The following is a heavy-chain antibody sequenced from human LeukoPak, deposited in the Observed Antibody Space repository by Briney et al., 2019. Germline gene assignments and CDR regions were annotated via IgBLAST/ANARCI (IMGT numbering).Heavy chain of an antibody. CDR3: ARCSSSGWYGWFDP. D-gene: IGHD6-19*01. J-gene: IGHJ5*02. CDR2: MNPNSGNT. V-gene: IGHV1-8*01. CDR1: GYTFSSYD. Sequence: GASVKVSCKASGYTFSSYDINWVRQATGQGLEWMGWMNPNSGNTGYAQKFQGRVTMTRNTSISTAYMELSSLRSEDTAVYYCARCSSSGWYGWFDPWGQGTLVTVSS.